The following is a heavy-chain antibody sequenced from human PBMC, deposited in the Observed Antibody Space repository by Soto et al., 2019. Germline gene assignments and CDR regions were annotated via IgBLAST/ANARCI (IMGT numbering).Heavy chain of an antibody. CDR3: AKFLGGGPTVTNGDYFDY. CDR1: GFTFSSYA. D-gene: IGHD4-17*01. V-gene: IGHV3-23*01. CDR2: ISGSGGST. J-gene: IGHJ4*02. Sequence: GGSLRLSCAASGFTFSSYAMSWVRQAPGKGLEWVSAISGSGGSTYYADSVKGRFTISRDNSKNTLYLQMNSLGAEDTAVYYGAKFLGGGPTVTNGDYFDYWGQGTLVTVSS.